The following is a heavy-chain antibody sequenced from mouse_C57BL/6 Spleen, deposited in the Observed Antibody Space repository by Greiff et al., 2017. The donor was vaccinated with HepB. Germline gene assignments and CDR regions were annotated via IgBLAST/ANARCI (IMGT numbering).Heavy chain of an antibody. Sequence: QVQLQQSGPGLVQPSQSLSITCTVSGFSLTSYGVHWVRQSPGKGLEWLGVIWSGGSTDYNAAFIPRLSISKDNSTSQVFFKMNSLQAYDTAIYYCARSTTVVAHFDVWGTGTTVTVSS. CDR2: IWSGGST. V-gene: IGHV2-2*01. CDR3: ARSTTVVAHFDV. D-gene: IGHD1-1*01. CDR1: GFSLTSYG. J-gene: IGHJ1*03.